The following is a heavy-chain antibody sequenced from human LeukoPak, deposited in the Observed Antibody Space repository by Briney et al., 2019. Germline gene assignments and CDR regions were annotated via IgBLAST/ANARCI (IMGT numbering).Heavy chain of an antibody. D-gene: IGHD3-22*01. V-gene: IGHV3-7*03. CDR2: IKQDGSKK. CDR1: GFTFSSYW. Sequence: GGSLRLSCAASGFTFSSYWMTWVRQAPGKGLEWVANIKQDGSKKNYVDSVKGRFTISRDNAKNSLYLQMNSLRAEDTAVYYCARARPSLFYYDSSGYYYFDYWGQGTLVTVSS. J-gene: IGHJ4*02. CDR3: ARARPSLFYYDSSGYYYFDY.